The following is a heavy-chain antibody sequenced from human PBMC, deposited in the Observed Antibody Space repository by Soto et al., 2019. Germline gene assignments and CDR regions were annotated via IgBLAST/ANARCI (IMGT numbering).Heavy chain of an antibody. CDR2: ISDSDNAT. Sequence: EVQLLESGGGLVQPGGSLRLSCAASGFNLSSYAMTWVRQAPGKGLEWFSGISDSDNATYYADSVKGRLTISRDNSKNTLYLQLNSLRAEDTDVYYCAKGVSSSAWSASDSWGQGTLVTVSA. CDR3: AKGVSSSAWSASDS. J-gene: IGHJ4*02. D-gene: IGHD6-19*01. V-gene: IGHV3-23*01. CDR1: GFNLSSYA.